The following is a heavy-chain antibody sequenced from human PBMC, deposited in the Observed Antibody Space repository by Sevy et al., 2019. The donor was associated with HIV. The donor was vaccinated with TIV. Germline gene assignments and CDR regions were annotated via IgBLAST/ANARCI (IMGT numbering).Heavy chain of an antibody. D-gene: IGHD1-1*01. J-gene: IGHJ1*01. Sequence: GGSLRLSCAASGFTFSYFSMHWVRQAPGKGLEWVATISYDGGNEHYADSVKGRFTISRDNTKNALYLQMNSLRAEDTAVYSCALERLSSDVAEYFENWGQGTLVTVSS. V-gene: IGHV3-30-3*01. CDR2: ISYDGGNE. CDR3: ALERLSSDVAEYFEN. CDR1: GFTFSYFS.